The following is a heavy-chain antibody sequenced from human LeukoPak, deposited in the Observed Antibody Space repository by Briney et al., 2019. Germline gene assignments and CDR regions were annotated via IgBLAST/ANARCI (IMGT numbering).Heavy chain of an antibody. D-gene: IGHD3-16*01. CDR3: ARDASYYYGMDV. J-gene: IGHJ6*02. CDR1: GGTFSSYA. CDR2: IIPIFGTA. V-gene: IGHV1-69*13. Sequence: ASVTVSCKASGGTFSSYAISWVRQAPGQGLEWMGGIIPIFGTANYAQKFQGRVTITADESTSTAYMELSSLRSEDTAVYYCARDASYYYGMDVWGQGTTVTVSS.